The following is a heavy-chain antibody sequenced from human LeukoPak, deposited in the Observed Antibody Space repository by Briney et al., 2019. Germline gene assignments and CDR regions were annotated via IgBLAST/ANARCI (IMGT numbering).Heavy chain of an antibody. V-gene: IGHV6-1*01. CDR2: TYYRSRWYN. J-gene: IGHJ4*02. CDR1: GDSVSSNSAT. CDR3: ARGSSSNSWYFDY. Sequence: SQTLSLTCAISGDSVSSNSATWTWIRQSPSRGLEWLGRTYYRSRWYNDYAISVKSRITINPDTSKNHFSLQLNSVIPEDTAVYYCARGSSSNSWYFDYWGQGTRVTVSS. D-gene: IGHD6-13*01.